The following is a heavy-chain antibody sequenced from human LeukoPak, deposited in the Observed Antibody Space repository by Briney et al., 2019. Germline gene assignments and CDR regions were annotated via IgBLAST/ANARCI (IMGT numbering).Heavy chain of an antibody. CDR1: GFSFSHYA. D-gene: IGHD6-13*01. Sequence: GGSLRLSCAASGFSFSHYAMSWVRQAPGKGLEWVSAISGSGGSTYYADSVKGRFTISRDNSKNTLYLQMNSLRAEDTAVYYCAKSGSSWYGWFDPWGQGTLVTVSS. CDR3: AKSGSSWYGWFDP. J-gene: IGHJ5*02. CDR2: ISGSGGST. V-gene: IGHV3-23*01.